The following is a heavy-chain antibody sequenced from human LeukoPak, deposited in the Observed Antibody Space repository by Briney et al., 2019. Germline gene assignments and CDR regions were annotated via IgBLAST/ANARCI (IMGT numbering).Heavy chain of an antibody. J-gene: IGHJ4*02. CDR1: GFTFSSYT. CDR2: ISSSSSYI. CDR3: ANTRKRYCSGGNCYSGILVYFDY. V-gene: IGHV3-21*01. Sequence: GGSLRLSCAASGFTFSSYTMNWVRQAPGKGLEWVSSISSSSSYIYYADSVKGRFTISRDNSKNTLYLQMNSLRAEDTAVYYCANTRKRYCSGGNCYSGILVYFDYWGQGTLVTVSS. D-gene: IGHD2-15*01.